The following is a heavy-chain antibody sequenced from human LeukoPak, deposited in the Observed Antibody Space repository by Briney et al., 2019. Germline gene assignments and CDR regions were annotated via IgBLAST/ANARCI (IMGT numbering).Heavy chain of an antibody. CDR3: AKDSSTWGNLAGHFDS. J-gene: IGHJ4*02. D-gene: IGHD6-13*01. CDR2: IYYSGST. Sequence: PSETLSLTCTVSGGSISSYYWSWIRQPPGKGLEWIGYIYYSGSTNYNPSLKSRVTISVDTSKNQFSLKLSSVTAADTAVYYCAKDSSTWGNLAGHFDSWGQGTLVTVSS. V-gene: IGHV4-59*12. CDR1: GGSISSYY.